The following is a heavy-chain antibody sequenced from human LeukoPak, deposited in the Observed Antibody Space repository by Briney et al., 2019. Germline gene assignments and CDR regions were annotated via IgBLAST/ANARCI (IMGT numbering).Heavy chain of an antibody. CDR2: ISYDGSNK. V-gene: IGHV3-30-3*02. Sequence: PGGSLRLSCAASGFTFSSYAMHWVRQAPGKGLEWVAVISYDGSNKYYADSVKGRFTISRDNSKNTLYLQMNSLRAEDTAVYYCAKLLEYSSSSHYWGQGTLVTVSS. D-gene: IGHD6-6*01. CDR1: GFTFSSYA. CDR3: AKLLEYSSSSHY. J-gene: IGHJ4*02.